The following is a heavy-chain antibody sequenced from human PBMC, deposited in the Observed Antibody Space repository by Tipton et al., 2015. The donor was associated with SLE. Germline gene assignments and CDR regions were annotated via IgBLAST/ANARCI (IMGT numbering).Heavy chain of an antibody. J-gene: IGHJ3*02. V-gene: IGHV3-21*01. Sequence: GSLRLSCAASGFTFNTYSMNWVRPAPGKGLEWVSSISSGSSYIYYADTVKGRFTISRDNAKNSLYLQMNSLRAEDTAVYYCARDRDQHVALDAFDIWGQGTRVTVSS. CDR1: GFTFNTYS. CDR2: ISSGSSYI. D-gene: IGHD3-10*01. CDR3: ARDRDQHVALDAFDI.